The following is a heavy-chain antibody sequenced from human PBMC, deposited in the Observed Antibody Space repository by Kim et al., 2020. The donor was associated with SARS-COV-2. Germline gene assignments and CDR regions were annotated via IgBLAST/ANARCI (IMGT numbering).Heavy chain of an antibody. V-gene: IGHV3-30*04. CDR3: ARGYYDGSGSYFYYFDY. CDR1: GFTFSSYA. D-gene: IGHD3-10*01. Sequence: GGSLRLSCAASGFTFSSYAMHWVRQAPGKGLEWVAVISYDGSNKYYADSVKGRFTISRDNSKNTLYLQMNSLRAEDTAVYYCARGYYDGSGSYFYYFDYWGQGTLVTVSS. J-gene: IGHJ4*02. CDR2: ISYDGSNK.